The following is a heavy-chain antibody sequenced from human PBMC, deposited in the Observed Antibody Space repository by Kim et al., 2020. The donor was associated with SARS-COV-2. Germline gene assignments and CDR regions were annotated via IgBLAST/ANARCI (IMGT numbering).Heavy chain of an antibody. CDR3: AKDPGTGNSLYPFDY. J-gene: IGHJ4*02. V-gene: IGHV3-33*06. Sequence: GGSLRLSCVASGFTFSSFGMNWVRQAPGKGLEWVAAICFTGSNKYYADSVKGRFTISRDNSKNTLYLQMNSLRAEDTAVYYCAKDPGTGNSLYPFDYWGQGTLLTVSS. CDR1: GFTFSSFG. D-gene: IGHD5-18*01. CDR2: ICFTGSNK.